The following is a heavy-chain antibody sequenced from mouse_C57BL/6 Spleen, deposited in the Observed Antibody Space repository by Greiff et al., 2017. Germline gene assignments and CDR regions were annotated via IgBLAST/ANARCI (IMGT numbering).Heavy chain of an antibody. CDR1: GYSITSGYY. V-gene: IGHV3-6*01. CDR2: ISYDGST. J-gene: IGHJ1*03. D-gene: IGHD2-4*01. CDR3: ARGDYDYDGYFDV. Sequence: EVQLQESGPGLVKPSQSLSLTCSVTGYSITSGYYWNWIRQFPGNKLEWMGYISYDGSTNYNPSLKNRISITRDTSKNQFFLKLNSVTTEDTATYYCARGDYDYDGYFDVWGTGTTVTGSP.